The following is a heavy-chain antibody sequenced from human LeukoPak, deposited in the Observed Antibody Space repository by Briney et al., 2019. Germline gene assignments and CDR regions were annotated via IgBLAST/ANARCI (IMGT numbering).Heavy chain of an antibody. Sequence: LSLTCAVYGGSFSGYYWSWVRQAPGKGLEWVAVIWYDGSNKYYADSVKGRFTISRDNSKNTLYLQMNSLRAEDTAVYYCAKELGDLRRDDYWGQGTLVTVSS. CDR1: GGSFSGYY. V-gene: IGHV3-33*03. D-gene: IGHD3-16*01. CDR3: AKELGDLRRDDY. CDR2: IWYDGSNK. J-gene: IGHJ4*02.